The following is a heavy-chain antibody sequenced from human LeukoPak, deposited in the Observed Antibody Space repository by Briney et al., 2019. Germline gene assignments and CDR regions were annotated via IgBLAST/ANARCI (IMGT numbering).Heavy chain of an antibody. CDR2: IIPIFGTA. CDR1: GGTFSSYA. CDR3: ARDPGSSWFDY. Sequence: SVTVSCTASGGTFSSYAISWVRLAPGQGLEWMGGIIPIFGTANYAQKFQGRVTITADESTSTAYMELSSLRSEDTAVYYCARDPGSSWFDYWGQGTLVTVSS. J-gene: IGHJ4*02. D-gene: IGHD6-13*01. V-gene: IGHV1-69*13.